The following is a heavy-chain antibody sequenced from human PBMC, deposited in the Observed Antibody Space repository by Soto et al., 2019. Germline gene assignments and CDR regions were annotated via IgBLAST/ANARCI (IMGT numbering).Heavy chain of an antibody. J-gene: IGHJ4*02. V-gene: IGHV3-11*01. CDR3: ASQLEASRWKYYFHI. D-gene: IGHD5-18*01. CDR2: ISATGATI. CDR1: GFNFSDFY. Sequence: QVPLVESGGALVKPGGSLRLSCAASGFNFSDFYISWIRQAPGKGLEWVSFISATGATIYYSESVKGRVTISTDNAPNTLVLQLNSLRDEDTAVYYCASQLEASRWKYYFHIWGQGTMVTVSS.